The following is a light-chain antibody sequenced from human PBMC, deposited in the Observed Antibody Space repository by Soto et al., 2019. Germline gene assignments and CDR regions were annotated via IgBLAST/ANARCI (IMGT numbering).Light chain of an antibody. V-gene: IGKV3-20*01. CDR2: QAS. Sequence: EVVLTQSPGTLSLSPGERATLSCRASQSVRSTYLAWYRQNPGQAPRLLIYQASNRATGIPDRFSGSGSGADFPLTISRLEPEDFAVYYCQQYWSSPRTFGQGTKVEIK. CDR1: QSVRSTY. CDR3: QQYWSSPRT. J-gene: IGKJ1*01.